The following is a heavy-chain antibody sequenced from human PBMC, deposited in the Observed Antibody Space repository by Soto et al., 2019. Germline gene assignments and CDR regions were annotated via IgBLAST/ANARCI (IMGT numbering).Heavy chain of an antibody. D-gene: IGHD1-26*01. V-gene: IGHV4-30-4*01. J-gene: IGHJ4*02. Sequence: SETLSLTCNVSGGSISRGDYYWSWLRQPPGKGLEWIGYIYYRAMPYYNPYLKSRVSISVDTSKNQFSLKLSSVTAADTAVYYCARDVPSGSYWYYFDYWGQGTLVTVSS. CDR3: ARDVPSGSYWYYFDY. CDR1: GGSISRGDYY. CDR2: IYYRAMP.